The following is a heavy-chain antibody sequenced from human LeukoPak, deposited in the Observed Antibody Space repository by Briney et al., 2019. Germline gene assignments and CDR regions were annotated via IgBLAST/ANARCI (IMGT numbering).Heavy chain of an antibody. CDR3: ATQTYALFDY. D-gene: IGHD2-2*01. CDR2: IKQDGSDK. V-gene: IGHV3-7*03. CDR1: GFTFSSHW. J-gene: IGHJ4*02. Sequence: PGGSLRPSCVASGFTFSSHWMSWVRQAPGKGLEWVGNIKQDGSDKYHADSVKGRFTISRDNAKNSLYLQMSSLRAEDTAVYYCATQTYALFDYWGQGTLVTVSS.